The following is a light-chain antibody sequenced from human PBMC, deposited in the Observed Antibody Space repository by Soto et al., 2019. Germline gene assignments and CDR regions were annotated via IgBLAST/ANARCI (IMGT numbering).Light chain of an antibody. J-gene: IGLJ3*02. Sequence: QSVLTQPASVSGSPGQSITISCTGTSSDVGGYNYVSWYQQYPGKAPKLVIYDVSNRPSGVSDRFSGSKSGNTASLTISGLQAEDEADYYCSSYTTSSSWVFGGGTQLTVL. CDR3: SSYTTSSSWV. V-gene: IGLV2-14*01. CDR2: DVS. CDR1: SSDVGGYNY.